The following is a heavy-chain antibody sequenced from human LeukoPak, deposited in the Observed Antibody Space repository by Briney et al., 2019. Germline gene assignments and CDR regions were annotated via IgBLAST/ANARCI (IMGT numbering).Heavy chain of an antibody. J-gene: IGHJ3*02. CDR2: ISAYNGNT. Sequence: ASVKVSCKASGYTFTSYGISWVRQAPGQGLEWMGWISAYNGNTNYAQELQGRVTMTTDTSTSTAYMELRSLRSDDTAVYYCARAPLSIVVVPAANAFDIWGQGTMVTVSS. V-gene: IGHV1-18*04. CDR3: ARAPLSIVVVPAANAFDI. D-gene: IGHD2-2*01. CDR1: GYTFTSYG.